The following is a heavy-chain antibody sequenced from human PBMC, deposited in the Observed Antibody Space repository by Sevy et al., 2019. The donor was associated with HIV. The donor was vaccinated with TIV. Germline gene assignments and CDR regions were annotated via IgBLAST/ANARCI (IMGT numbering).Heavy chain of an antibody. J-gene: IGHJ3*02. V-gene: IGHV3-21*01. CDR2: ISSSSSYI. D-gene: IGHD1-1*01. CDR1: GFTFSSYS. CDR3: ASETGTTLWDAFDI. Sequence: GGSLRLSCAASGFTFSSYSMNWVRQAPGKGLEWVSSISSSSSYIYYADSVKGRFTISRDNAKNSLYLRMNSLRAEDTAVYYCASETGTTLWDAFDIWGQGTMVTVSS.